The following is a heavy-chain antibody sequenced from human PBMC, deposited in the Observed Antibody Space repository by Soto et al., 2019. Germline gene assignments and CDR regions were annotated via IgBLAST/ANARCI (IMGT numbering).Heavy chain of an antibody. CDR3: ARGGGCYYYYGMDV. D-gene: IGHD1-26*01. CDR1: GGSISSYY. CDR2: IYYSGST. V-gene: IGHV4-59*01. Sequence: QVQLQESGPGLVKPSETLSLTCTVSGGSISSYYWSWIRQPPGKGLEWIGYIYYSGSTNYNPSLKSRVTISVDTSKNQFSLKLSSVTAADTAVDYCARGGGCYYYYGMDVWGQGATVTVSS. J-gene: IGHJ6*02.